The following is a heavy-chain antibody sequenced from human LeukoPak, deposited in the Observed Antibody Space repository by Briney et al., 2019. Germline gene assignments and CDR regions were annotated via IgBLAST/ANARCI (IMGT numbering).Heavy chain of an antibody. CDR1: GGSISSYY. CDR2: IYYSGST. D-gene: IGHD3-22*01. CDR3: ARDHGGNYYDSSGRLDV. Sequence: PSEALSLTCTVSGGSISSYYWSWIRQPPGKGLEWIGYIYYSGSTNYNPSLKSRVTISVDTSKNQFSLKLSSVTAADTAVYYCARDHGGNYYDSSGRLDVWGQGTTVTVS. V-gene: IGHV4-59*01. J-gene: IGHJ6*02.